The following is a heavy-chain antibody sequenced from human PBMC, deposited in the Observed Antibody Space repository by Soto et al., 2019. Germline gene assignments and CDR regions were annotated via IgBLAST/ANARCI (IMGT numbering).Heavy chain of an antibody. CDR2: LYWDDDK. D-gene: IGHD5-18*01. CDR3: AHRPRGYSYYFDY. V-gene: IGHV2-5*02. Sequence: QITLKESGPTLVKPTQTLTLTCTFSGFSLSTRGVGVGWIRQPPGKALEWLALLYWDDDKGYSPSLKSRLTFTTDTSKNKAVLTVTNMDPVDTATYYCAHRPRGYSYYFDYWGQGTLVTVSS. CDR1: GFSLSTRGVG. J-gene: IGHJ4*02.